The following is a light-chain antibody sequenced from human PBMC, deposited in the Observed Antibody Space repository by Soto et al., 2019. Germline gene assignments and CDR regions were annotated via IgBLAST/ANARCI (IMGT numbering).Light chain of an antibody. J-gene: IGLJ1*01. CDR2: EVS. V-gene: IGLV2-14*01. Sequence: QSALTQPASVSGSPGQSITISCTGTSSGVGGYNYVSWYQQHPGKAPKLMIYEVSNRPSGVSNRFSGSKSGNTGSLTISGLQAEDEAAYYCSSYTSSSTLYVFGTGTKVTV. CDR3: SSYTSSSTLYV. CDR1: SSGVGGYNY.